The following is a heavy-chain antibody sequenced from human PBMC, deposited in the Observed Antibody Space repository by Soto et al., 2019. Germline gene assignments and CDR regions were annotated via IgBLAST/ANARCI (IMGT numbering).Heavy chain of an antibody. D-gene: IGHD6-6*01. J-gene: IGHJ6*02. Sequence: GGSLRLSCTASGFIFSNFGMHWVCQAPGKGLEWVAGVWYDGSNGVSAESVKGRFTISRDNSKNTLYLQMTSLRAEDTAVYYCARDPRTARASAMDVWGQGTTVTVSS. CDR2: VWYDGSNG. CDR3: ARDPRTARASAMDV. V-gene: IGHV3-33*01. CDR1: GFIFSNFG.